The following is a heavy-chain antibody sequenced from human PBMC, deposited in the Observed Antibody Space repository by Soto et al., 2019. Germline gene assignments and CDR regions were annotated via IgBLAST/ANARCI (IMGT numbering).Heavy chain of an antibody. Sequence: PSETLSLTCAVYGGSFRGYYWTWIRQPPGKGLQWIGEINPSGGTNCNPSLKSRVTISVDTSKNQFSLKLSSVTAADTAVYYCARGSLRYFDWLLPIGYWGQGTLVTVSS. V-gene: IGHV4-34*01. D-gene: IGHD3-9*01. CDR1: GGSFRGYY. J-gene: IGHJ4*02. CDR2: INPSGGT. CDR3: ARGSLRYFDWLLPIGY.